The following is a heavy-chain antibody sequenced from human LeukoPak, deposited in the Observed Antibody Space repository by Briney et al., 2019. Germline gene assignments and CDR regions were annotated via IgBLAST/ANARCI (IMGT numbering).Heavy chain of an antibody. Sequence: GESLRLSCIASGFTFSSYAMGWVRQAPGKGLDWVSAISGSGVTTHYAGPVQGRFSISRDNSKNTLYLQMNSLRVEDTALYYCVKKVVVGATSPYSDFQDWGQGTLVTVSS. D-gene: IGHD1-26*01. CDR1: GFTFSSYA. J-gene: IGHJ1*01. V-gene: IGHV3-23*01. CDR2: ISGSGVTT. CDR3: VKKVVVGATSPYSDFQD.